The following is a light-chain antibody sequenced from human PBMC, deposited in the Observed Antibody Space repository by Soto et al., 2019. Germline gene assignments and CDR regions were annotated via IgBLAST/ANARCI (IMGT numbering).Light chain of an antibody. CDR2: KAS. CDR1: QGISSW. Sequence: DIHMTQSHSPLSASAGDRVTITCRGSQGISSWLAWYQQKPGKAPRLLIYKASSLATGVTSRFSGTGSGPEFTLPISSLQPDDVATYYCQQYKTFGQGTKVDIK. V-gene: IGKV1-5*03. CDR3: QQYKT. J-gene: IGKJ1*01.